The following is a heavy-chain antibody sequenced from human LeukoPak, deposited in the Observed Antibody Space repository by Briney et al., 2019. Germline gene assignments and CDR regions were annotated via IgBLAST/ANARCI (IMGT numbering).Heavy chain of an antibody. CDR2: ISAYSGDT. CDR1: GYTFTSYG. CDR3: ARDSGSYSYFDY. Sequence: ASVKVSCKASGYTFTSYGISWVRQAPGQGLEWMGWISAYSGDTNYAQKFQGRATMTTDTSTSTAYMELRSLRSDDTAVYYCARDSGSYSYFDYWGQGTLVTVSS. V-gene: IGHV1-18*01. D-gene: IGHD1-26*01. J-gene: IGHJ4*02.